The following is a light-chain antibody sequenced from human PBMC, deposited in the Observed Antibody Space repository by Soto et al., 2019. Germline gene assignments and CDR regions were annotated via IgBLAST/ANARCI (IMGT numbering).Light chain of an antibody. CDR1: SSNIENNY. J-gene: IGLJ1*01. V-gene: IGLV1-51*01. CDR3: GTWDSSLSAYV. Sequence: QSVLTQPPSVSAAPGQRVTISCSRSSSNIENNYVSRYQQLPGTAPKLLIYDNNKRPSGIPDRFSGSKSGTSATLGITGLQTGDEADYYCGTWDSSLSAYVFGTGTKV. CDR2: DNN.